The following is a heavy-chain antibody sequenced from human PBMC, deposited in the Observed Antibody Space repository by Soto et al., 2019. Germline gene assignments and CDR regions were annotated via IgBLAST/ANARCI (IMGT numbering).Heavy chain of an antibody. J-gene: IGHJ4*02. CDR1: GGSFSGYY. V-gene: IGHV4-34*01. CDR2: INHSGST. Sequence: SETLSLTCAVYGGSFSGYYWSWTRQPPGKGLEWIGEINHSGSTNYNPSLKSRVTISVDTSKNQFSLKLSSVTAADTAVYYCARDATLWGQGTLVTVSS. CDR3: ARDATL.